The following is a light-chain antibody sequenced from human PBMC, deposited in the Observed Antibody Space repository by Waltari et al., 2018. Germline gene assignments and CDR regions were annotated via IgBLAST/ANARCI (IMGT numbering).Light chain of an antibody. V-gene: IGKV2-28*01. CDR1: QSLLHTDAIYS. CDR2: LGS. Sequence: DIVMTQSPVSMSVTPGESATISCRSSQSLLHTDAIYSLDWYLQKPGQSPQPLIYLGSHRAAGVPDRFSGSGSDTDLTLKITRVEAEDVGFYYCMQVLETPHTFGQGTKLEIK. J-gene: IGKJ2*01. CDR3: MQVLETPHT.